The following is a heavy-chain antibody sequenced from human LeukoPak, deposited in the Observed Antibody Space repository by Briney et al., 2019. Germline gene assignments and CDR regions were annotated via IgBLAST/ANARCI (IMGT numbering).Heavy chain of an antibody. V-gene: IGHV1-69*13. D-gene: IGHD3-22*01. CDR1: GGTFSSYA. Sequence: ASVKVSCKASGGTFSSYAISWVRQAPGQGLEWMGGIIPIFGTANYAQKFQDRVTITADESTSTAYMELSSLRSEDTAVYYCARAAYYYDSSGYNAFDIWGQGTMVTVSS. CDR2: IIPIFGTA. J-gene: IGHJ3*02. CDR3: ARAAYYYDSSGYNAFDI.